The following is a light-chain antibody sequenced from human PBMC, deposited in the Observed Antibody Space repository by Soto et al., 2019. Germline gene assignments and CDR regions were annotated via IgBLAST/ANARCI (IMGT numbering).Light chain of an antibody. J-gene: IGLJ1*01. CDR3: SSYSISTAYL. V-gene: IGLV2-14*01. CDR1: SSDIGGYNS. CDR2: AVS. Sequence: QSALTQPASVSGSPGQSITISCTGTSSDIGGYNSVSWYQQHPGKAPKLVIYAVSNRPSGVSSRFSGSKSGNTASLTMSGLQAEDEATYFCSSYSISTAYLFGTGTKV.